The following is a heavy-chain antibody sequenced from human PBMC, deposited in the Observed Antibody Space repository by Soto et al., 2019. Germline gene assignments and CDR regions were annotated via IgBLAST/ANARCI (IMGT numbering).Heavy chain of an antibody. CDR3: ARNGNDVYYYYGMDV. CDR2: ISSSSSYI. CDR1: GFTFSSYS. V-gene: IGHV3-21*01. D-gene: IGHD1-1*01. Sequence: PGGSLRLSCAASGFTFSSYSMNWVRQAPGKGLEWVSSISSSSSYIYYADSVKGRFTISRDNAKNSLYLQMNSLRAEDTAVYYCARNGNDVYYYYGMDVWGQGNTVTVSS. J-gene: IGHJ6*02.